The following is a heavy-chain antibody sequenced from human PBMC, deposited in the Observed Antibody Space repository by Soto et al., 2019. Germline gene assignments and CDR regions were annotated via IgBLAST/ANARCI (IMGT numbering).Heavy chain of an antibody. CDR3: ARDGLGLMVYAHYYYMDV. D-gene: IGHD2-8*01. Sequence: QVQLVQSGAEVKKPGASVKVSCKASGYTFTSYGISWVRQAPGQGLEWMGWISAYNGNTNYAQKLQGRVTMTTDTSTSTAYMELRSLRSYDTAVYYCARDGLGLMVYAHYYYMDVWGKGTTVTVSS. J-gene: IGHJ6*03. CDR1: GYTFTSYG. V-gene: IGHV1-18*01. CDR2: ISAYNGNT.